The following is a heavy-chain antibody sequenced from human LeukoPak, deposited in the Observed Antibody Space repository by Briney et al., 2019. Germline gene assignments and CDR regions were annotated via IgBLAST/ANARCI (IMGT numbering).Heavy chain of an antibody. CDR3: ARGYCSSTSCYGDAFDI. J-gene: IGHJ3*02. CDR2: ISSSGSTI. CDR1: GFTFSSYE. D-gene: IGHD2-2*01. V-gene: IGHV3-48*03. Sequence: GGSLRLSCAASGFTFSSYEMSWVRQAPGKGLEWVSYISSSGSTIYYADSVKGRFTISRDNAKNSLYLQMNSLRAEDTAVYYCARGYCSSTSCYGDAFDIWGQGTMVTVSS.